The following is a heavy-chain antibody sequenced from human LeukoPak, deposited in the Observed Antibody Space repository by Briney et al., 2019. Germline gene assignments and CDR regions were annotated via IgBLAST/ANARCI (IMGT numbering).Heavy chain of an antibody. CDR3: ARVNGDYPDY. CDR2: IYYSGST. V-gene: IGHV4-59*01. CDR1: GGSISSYY. Sequence: PSEALSLTCTVSGGSISSYYWSWIRQPPGKGLEWIGYIYYSGSTNYNPSLKSRVTISVDTSKNQFSLKLSSVTAADTAVYYCARVNGDYPDYWGQGTLVTVSS. J-gene: IGHJ4*02. D-gene: IGHD4-17*01.